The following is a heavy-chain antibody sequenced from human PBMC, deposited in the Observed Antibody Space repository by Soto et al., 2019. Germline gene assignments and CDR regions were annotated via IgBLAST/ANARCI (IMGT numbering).Heavy chain of an antibody. V-gene: IGHV3-21*01. Sequence: GGSLRLSCAASGFTFSSYSMNWVRQAPGKGLEWVSSISSSSSYIYYADSVKGRFTISRDNAKNSLYLQMNSLRAEDTAVYYCAIHGGDYGMDVWGQGTTVTVSS. D-gene: IGHD3-10*01. CDR2: ISSSSSYI. CDR3: AIHGGDYGMDV. J-gene: IGHJ6*02. CDR1: GFTFSSYS.